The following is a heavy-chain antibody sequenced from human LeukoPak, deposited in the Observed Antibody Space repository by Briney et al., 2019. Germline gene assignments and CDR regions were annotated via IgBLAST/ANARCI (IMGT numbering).Heavy chain of an antibody. CDR1: GYTFTSYG. Sequence: ASVKVSCKASGYTFTSYGISWVRQAPGQGLEWMRSISAYNGNTNYAQKLQGRVTMTTDTSTSTAYMELRSLRSDDTAVYYCARDKVLRSPGDSFDYWGQGTLVTVSS. V-gene: IGHV1-18*01. CDR3: ARDKVLRSPGDSFDY. J-gene: IGHJ4*02. CDR2: ISAYNGNT. D-gene: IGHD1-14*01.